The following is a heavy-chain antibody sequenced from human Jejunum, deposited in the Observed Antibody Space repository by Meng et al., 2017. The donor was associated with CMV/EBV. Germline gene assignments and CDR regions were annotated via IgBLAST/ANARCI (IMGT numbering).Heavy chain of an antibody. J-gene: IGHJ4*02. CDR2: IKQDGGEI. CDR1: GFSFSNYW. Sequence: SLKISCEASGFSFSNYWMDWVRQAPGKGLEWVANIKQDGGEIYYVDSVEGRLTISRDNAKNSLYLQMNSLRPDDTAVYYCTRSLDYWGQGTLVTVSS. CDR3: TRSLDY. V-gene: IGHV3-7*01.